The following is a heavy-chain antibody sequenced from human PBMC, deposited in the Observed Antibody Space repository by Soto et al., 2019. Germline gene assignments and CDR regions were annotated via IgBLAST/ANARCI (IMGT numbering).Heavy chain of an antibody. CDR3: TTDLSISIFGVVTDLGY. CDR1: GFTFFTAW. CDR2: IKSRTDGGTT. Sequence: EVQLVQSGGGLVEPGGSLRLSCAASGFTFFTAWMSWVRLVPGKGLEWVGRIKSRTDGGTTDYAAFVKGRFTISRDDAKKTLYLQINSLQTEDTAVYYCTTDLSISIFGVVTDLGYWGQGTPVTVSS. J-gene: IGHJ4*02. D-gene: IGHD3-3*01. V-gene: IGHV3-15*01.